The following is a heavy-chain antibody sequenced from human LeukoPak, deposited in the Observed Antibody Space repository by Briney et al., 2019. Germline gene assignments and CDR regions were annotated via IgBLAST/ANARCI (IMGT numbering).Heavy chain of an antibody. D-gene: IGHD2-2*01. Sequence: GGSLRLSCAASEFTFSSYAMSWVRQAPGKGLEWVSAISGSGGSTYYADSVKGRFTISRDNSKNTLYLQMNSLGAEDTAVYYCAKGDIVVVPAAITFTYWGQGTLVTVSS. J-gene: IGHJ4*02. CDR2: ISGSGGST. CDR1: EFTFSSYA. V-gene: IGHV3-23*01. CDR3: AKGDIVVVPAAITFTY.